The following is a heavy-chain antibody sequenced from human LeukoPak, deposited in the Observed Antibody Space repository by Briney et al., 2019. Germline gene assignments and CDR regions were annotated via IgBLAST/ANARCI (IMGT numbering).Heavy chain of an antibody. CDR2: IYYSGST. CDR1: GGSISSGDYY. Sequence: PSETLSLTCTASGGSISSGDYYWSWIRQPPGKGLEWIGYIYYSGSTYYNPSLKSRVTISVDTSKNQFSLKLSSVTAADTAVYYCARSTVWFGEYSLLDYWGQGTLVTVST. J-gene: IGHJ4*02. CDR3: ARSTVWFGEYSLLDY. D-gene: IGHD3-10*01. V-gene: IGHV4-30-4*01.